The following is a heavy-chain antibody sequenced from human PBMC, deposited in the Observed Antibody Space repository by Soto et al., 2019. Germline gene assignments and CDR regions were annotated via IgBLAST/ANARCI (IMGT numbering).Heavy chain of an antibody. D-gene: IGHD1-26*01. Sequence: HVQLQESGPGLVKPSQTLSLTCTVSGGSIISGDYYWSWIRQPPGKGLEWIGYIYYSGRTYYNPSLKSRVTITEDTSKSQFSLKLTSVIAADTAMYYCASYIGSYYVGVGHWGQGTLVTVSS. CDR1: GGSIISGDYY. CDR2: IYYSGRT. J-gene: IGHJ4*02. CDR3: ASYIGSYYVGVGH. V-gene: IGHV4-30-4*01.